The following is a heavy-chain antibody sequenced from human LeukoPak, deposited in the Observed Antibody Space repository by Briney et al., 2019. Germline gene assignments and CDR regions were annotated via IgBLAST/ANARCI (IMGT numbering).Heavy chain of an antibody. J-gene: IGHJ4*02. Sequence: TGGSLRLSCVASGFTFNRYSMSWVRQAPGKGLEWVSAISSRGDDTPYADSVKGRLTISRDNSKDTLHLEMNGLRAEDTAIYYCARCSPNRIRGGFDYWGQGALVTVTS. V-gene: IGHV3-23*01. CDR3: ARCSPNRIRGGFDY. CDR2: ISSRGDDT. CDR1: GFTFNRYS. D-gene: IGHD3-16*01.